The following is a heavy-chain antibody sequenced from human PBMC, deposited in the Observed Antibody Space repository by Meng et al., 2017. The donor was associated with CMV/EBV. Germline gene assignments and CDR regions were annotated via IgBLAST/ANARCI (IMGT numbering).Heavy chain of an antibody. J-gene: IGHJ4*02. CDR1: GFTFSSYW. D-gene: IGHD4-23*01. V-gene: IGHV3-7*01. CDR2: IKQDGSEK. Sequence: GESLKISCAASGFTFSSYWMSWVRQAPGKGLEWVANIKQDGSEKYYVDSVKGRFTISRDNAKNSLYLQVNSLRAEDTAVYYCARDSRRGNSDPELYYWGQGTLVTVSS. CDR3: ARDSRRGNSDPELYY.